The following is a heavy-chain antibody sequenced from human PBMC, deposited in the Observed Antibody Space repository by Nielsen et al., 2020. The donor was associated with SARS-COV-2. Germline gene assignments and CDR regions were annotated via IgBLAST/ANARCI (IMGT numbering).Heavy chain of an antibody. V-gene: IGHV3-74*01. J-gene: IGHJ4*02. Sequence: GESLKISCAASGFTFSSYWMHWVRQAPGKGLVWVSRINSDGSSTSYADSVKGRFTISRDNAKNTLYLQMNSLRAKDTAVYYCARDYDFWSGYPDYFDYWGQGTLVTVSS. D-gene: IGHD3-3*01. CDR2: INSDGSST. CDR3: ARDYDFWSGYPDYFDY. CDR1: GFTFSSYW.